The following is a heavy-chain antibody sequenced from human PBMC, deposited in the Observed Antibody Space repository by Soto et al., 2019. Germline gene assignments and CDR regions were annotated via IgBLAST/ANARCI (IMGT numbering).Heavy chain of an antibody. CDR1: GFNVNSDY. CDR2: IYSGETT. J-gene: IGHJ4*02. V-gene: IGHV3-53*01. Sequence: EVQLVESGGGLIHPGGSLRLSCAASGFNVNSDYMNWVRQTPGKGLEWVASIYSGETTYYADSVRGRFTISSDKSKNTLYLQMNSLRAEDTALYYCAKRFRGVLLNPEVDWGQGTLVTVSS. CDR3: AKRFRGVLLNPEVD. D-gene: IGHD3-10*01.